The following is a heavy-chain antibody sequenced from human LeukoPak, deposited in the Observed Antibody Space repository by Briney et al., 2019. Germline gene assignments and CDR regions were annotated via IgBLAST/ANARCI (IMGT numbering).Heavy chain of an antibody. CDR1: GGSFSGYY. J-gene: IGHJ4*02. Sequence: SETLSLTCAVYGGSFSGYYWSWIRQPPGKGLEWIGEINHSGSTNYNPSLKSRVTISVDTSKNQFSLKLSSVTAADTAVYYCARVDYKGFDYWGQGTLVTVSS. CDR3: ARVDYKGFDY. V-gene: IGHV4-34*01. CDR2: INHSGST. D-gene: IGHD4-11*01.